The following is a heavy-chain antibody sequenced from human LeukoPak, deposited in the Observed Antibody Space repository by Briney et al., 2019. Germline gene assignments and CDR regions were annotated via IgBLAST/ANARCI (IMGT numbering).Heavy chain of an antibody. CDR2: ISPNGGST. D-gene: IGHD6-13*01. CDR1: GFTFSSYT. Sequence: AGGSLRLSCSASGFTFSSYTMHWVRQAPGKGLEYVSAISPNGGSTYYGDSVEGRFTISRDNSKKTLYLQMSSLRAEDTAVYYCVKTIAVAGNFDYWGQGTLVTVS. V-gene: IGHV3-64D*09. J-gene: IGHJ4*02. CDR3: VKTIAVAGNFDY.